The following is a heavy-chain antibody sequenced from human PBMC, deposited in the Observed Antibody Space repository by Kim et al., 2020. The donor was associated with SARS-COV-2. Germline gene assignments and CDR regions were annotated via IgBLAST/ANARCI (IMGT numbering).Heavy chain of an antibody. V-gene: IGHV3-11*01. CDR1: GFTFSDYY. CDR2: ISSSGSTI. CDR3: ARDNGGSSSWNIYYYYYYGMDV. Sequence: GGSLRLSCAASGFTFSDYYMSWIRQAPGKGLEWVSYISSSGSTIYYADSVKGRFTISRDNAKNSLYLQMNSLRAEDTAVYYCARDNGGSSSWNIYYYYYYGMDVWGQGTTVTVSS. J-gene: IGHJ6*02. D-gene: IGHD6-13*01.